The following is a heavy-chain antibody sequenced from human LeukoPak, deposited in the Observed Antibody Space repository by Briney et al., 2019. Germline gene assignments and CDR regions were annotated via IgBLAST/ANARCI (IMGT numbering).Heavy chain of an antibody. V-gene: IGHV3-11*04. CDR2: ISSSGSTI. D-gene: IGHD6-13*01. CDR1: GFTFSDYY. Sequence: GGSLRLSCAASGFTFSDYYMSWIRQAPGKGLEWVSYISSSGSTIYYADSVKGRFTISRDNSKNTLYLQMNSLRAEDTAVYYCAKDSSSWESDWFDPWGQGTLVTVSS. CDR3: AKDSSSWESDWFDP. J-gene: IGHJ5*02.